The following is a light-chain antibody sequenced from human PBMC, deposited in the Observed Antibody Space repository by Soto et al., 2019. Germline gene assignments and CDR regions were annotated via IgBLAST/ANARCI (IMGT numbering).Light chain of an antibody. Sequence: QSALTQPRSVSGSPGQSVTISCTGTSRDVGGYNYVSWYQQHPGKAPKLMIYDVSKRPSGVPDRFSGSKSGNSASLTISGLQADDEAAYYCCSYALSQLVFGGGTKLTVL. J-gene: IGLJ2*01. CDR3: CSYALSQLV. CDR2: DVS. V-gene: IGLV2-11*01. CDR1: SRDVGGYNY.